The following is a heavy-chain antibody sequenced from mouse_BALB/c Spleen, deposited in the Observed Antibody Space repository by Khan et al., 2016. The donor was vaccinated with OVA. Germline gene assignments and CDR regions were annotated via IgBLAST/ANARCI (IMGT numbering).Heavy chain of an antibody. J-gene: IGHJ2*01. V-gene: IGHV5-6-4*01. CDR2: ISSGGSYT. CDR1: GFYFSSYS. CDR3: TGHRGYYGSSRYFEY. D-gene: IGHD1-1*01. Sequence: EVELVESGGGLVRPGGSLKLSCAASGFYFSSYSMSWVRQTPEKRLEWVATISSGGSYTYYQDSVQGRFTISRDNAKNTQHLQVNSLRSEDTAMYYCTGHRGYYGSSRYFEYWGQGTTLTVSS.